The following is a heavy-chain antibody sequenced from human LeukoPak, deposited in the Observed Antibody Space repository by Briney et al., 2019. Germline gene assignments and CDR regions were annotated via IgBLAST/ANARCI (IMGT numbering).Heavy chain of an antibody. CDR1: GGTFSRYA. CDR2: IIPIFGTA. J-gene: IGHJ6*03. CDR3: ARVGPTGVGPRRYCSSTSCYTSYYYMDV. D-gene: IGHD2-2*02. V-gene: IGHV1-69*05. Sequence: ASVKVSCKASGGTFSRYAISWVRQAPGQGLEWMGGIIPIFGTANYAQKFQGRVTITTDESTSTAYMELSSLRSEDTAVYYCARVGPTGVGPRRYCSSTSCYTSYYYMDVWGKGTTVTVSS.